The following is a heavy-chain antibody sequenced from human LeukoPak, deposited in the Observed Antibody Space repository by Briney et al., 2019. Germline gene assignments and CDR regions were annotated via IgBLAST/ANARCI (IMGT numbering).Heavy chain of an antibody. Sequence: GGSLRLSCAASGFTFSDYSMNWVRQAPGKGLEWVSHISSSSSTIYYAASVKGRFTISRDNAKNSLYLQMNSLRAEDTAVYYCARDVGGMATMDFDYWGQGTLVTVSS. V-gene: IGHV3-48*04. CDR3: ARDVGGMATMDFDY. J-gene: IGHJ4*02. D-gene: IGHD5-24*01. CDR1: GFTFSDYS. CDR2: ISSSSSTI.